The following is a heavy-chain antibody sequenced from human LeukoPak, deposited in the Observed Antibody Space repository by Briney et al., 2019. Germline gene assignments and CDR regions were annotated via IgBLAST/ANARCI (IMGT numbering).Heavy chain of an antibody. V-gene: IGHV3-30*02. CDR1: GFTFSTYG. J-gene: IGHJ4*02. D-gene: IGHD3-9*01. Sequence: GGSLRLSCAASGFTFSTYGMHWVRQAPGKGLEWVAFVRYDGSKKYYTNSVKGRFTISRDNSKNTLYLQMNSLRAEDTAVYYCARDRPPNYDILTGYYTASDYFDYWGQGTLVTVSS. CDR3: ARDRPPNYDILTGYYTASDYFDY. CDR2: VRYDGSKK.